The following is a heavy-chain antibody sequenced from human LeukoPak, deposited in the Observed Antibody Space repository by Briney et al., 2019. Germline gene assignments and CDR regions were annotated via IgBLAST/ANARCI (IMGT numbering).Heavy chain of an antibody. J-gene: IGHJ1*01. CDR1: GGSISSYY. Sequence: PSETLSLTCTVSGGSISSYYWSWIRQPPGKGLEWIGYISYSGSTDYNPSLKSRVTISVDTSKNQFSLKLTSMTAADAAVYYCARDAAYFVHWGQGTLVTVSS. CDR3: ARDAAYFVH. CDR2: ISYSGST. D-gene: IGHD6-25*01. V-gene: IGHV4-59*01.